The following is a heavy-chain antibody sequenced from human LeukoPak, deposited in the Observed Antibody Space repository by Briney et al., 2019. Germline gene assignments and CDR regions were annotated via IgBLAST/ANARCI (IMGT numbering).Heavy chain of an antibody. D-gene: IGHD2-15*01. V-gene: IGHV4-59*01. CDR3: ATAGYSGGNPFEY. J-gene: IGHJ4*02. Sequence: PSETLSLTCTVSGGSISNYYWSWIRQPPGKGLEWIGYIYYSGSTNYNPSLKSRVTISVDTSKNQFSLKLTSVTAADRAVYYCATAGYSGGNPFEYRGQGTLVTVSS. CDR2: IYYSGST. CDR1: GGSISNYY.